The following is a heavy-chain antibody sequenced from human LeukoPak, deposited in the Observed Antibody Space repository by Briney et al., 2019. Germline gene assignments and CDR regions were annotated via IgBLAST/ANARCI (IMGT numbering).Heavy chain of an antibody. CDR1: GGSISTTSYY. CDR2: IYYSGTT. D-gene: IGHD3-10*01. Sequence: SETLSLTCTVSGGSISTTSYYWGWIRQPPGKGLEWIGSIYYSGTTYYNPSLKSRVTISVDTSKNQFSLKVSSVTATDTAMYYCARSPRSYYGSQSWIDYWGQGTLVTVSS. CDR3: ARSPRSYYGSQSWIDY. V-gene: IGHV4-39*01. J-gene: IGHJ4*02.